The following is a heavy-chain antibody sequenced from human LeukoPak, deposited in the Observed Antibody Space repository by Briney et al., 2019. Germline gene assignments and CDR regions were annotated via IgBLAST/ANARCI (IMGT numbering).Heavy chain of an antibody. J-gene: IGHJ4*02. V-gene: IGHV3-30*02. Sequence: PGGSLRLSCAASGFTFSSYGMHWVRQAPGKGLEWVTLIQYDGSNKYYADSVKGRFTISRDNAKNSVYLQMSSLRAEDSAIYHCAKAYWDTAMNPSDYWGQGTLVTVSS. CDR2: IQYDGSNK. CDR1: GFTFSSYG. D-gene: IGHD5-18*01. CDR3: AKAYWDTAMNPSDY.